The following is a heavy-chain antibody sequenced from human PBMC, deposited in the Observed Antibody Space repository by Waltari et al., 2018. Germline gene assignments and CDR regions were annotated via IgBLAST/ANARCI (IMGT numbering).Heavy chain of an antibody. Sequence: QVQLVQSGAEVKKPGSSVKVSCKASGGTFSSYAISWVRQAPGQGLEWMGGRIPIFGTANDAQKFQGRVTIPADKSTSTAYMELSSLRSEDTAVYYCARGAIFGVVIMGAFDIWGQGTMVTVSS. D-gene: IGHD3-3*01. J-gene: IGHJ3*02. CDR2: RIPIFGTA. CDR3: ARGAIFGVVIMGAFDI. CDR1: GGTFSSYA. V-gene: IGHV1-69*14.